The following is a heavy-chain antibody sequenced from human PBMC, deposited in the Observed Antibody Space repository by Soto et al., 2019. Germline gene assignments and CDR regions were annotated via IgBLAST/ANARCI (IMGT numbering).Heavy chain of an antibody. CDR2: INAGNGNT. CDR1: GYTFTSYA. V-gene: IGHV1-3*01. D-gene: IGHD2-15*01. CDR3: AREQRRLGLGWWY. J-gene: IGHJ4*02. Sequence: QVQLVQSGAEVKKPGASVKVSCKASGYTFTSYAMHWVRQAPGQRLEWMGWINAGNGNTKYSQKFQGRVTITRDTSASTAYMELSSVRSEDTAVYYCAREQRRLGLGWWYWGQGTMVTVSS.